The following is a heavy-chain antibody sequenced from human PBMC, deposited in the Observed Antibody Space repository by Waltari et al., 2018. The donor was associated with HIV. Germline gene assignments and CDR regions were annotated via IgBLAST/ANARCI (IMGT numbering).Heavy chain of an antibody. V-gene: IGHV3-53*01. CDR1: GFTVSSNY. D-gene: IGHD3-10*01. J-gene: IGHJ4*02. CDR3: ARGGSGSYYKTVFDY. CDR2: IYSGGST. Sequence: EVQLVESGGGLIQPGGSLRLSCAASGFTVSSNYMSCVRQAPGKGLEWVSVIYSGGSTYYADSVKGRFTISRDNSKNTLYLQMNSLRAEDTAVYYCARGGSGSYYKTVFDYWGQGTLVTVSS.